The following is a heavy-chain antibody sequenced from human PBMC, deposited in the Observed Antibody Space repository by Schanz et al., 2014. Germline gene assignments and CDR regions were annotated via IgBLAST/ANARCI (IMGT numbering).Heavy chain of an antibody. J-gene: IGHJ6*02. CDR1: GGTFSSST. Sequence: QVQLVQSGAEVKKPGSSVKVSCKAFGGTFSSSTLTWVRQAPGQGLEWMGRIIPILDKTNYAQKFQGRVTITADKSTSTAYMELSGLRSEDTAVYYCAKVDRTRYYAMDVWGQGTTVTVSS. CDR3: AKVDRTRYYAMDV. V-gene: IGHV1-69*08. D-gene: IGHD3-9*01. CDR2: IIPILDKT.